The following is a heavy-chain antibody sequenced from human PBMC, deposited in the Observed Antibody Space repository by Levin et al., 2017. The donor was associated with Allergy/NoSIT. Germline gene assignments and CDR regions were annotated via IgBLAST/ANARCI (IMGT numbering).Heavy chain of an antibody. CDR2: ISYDGSNK. CDR3: AKTYYDFWSGYYLYYYYYGMDV. V-gene: IGHV3-30*18. CDR1: GFTFSSYG. J-gene: IGHJ6*02. D-gene: IGHD3-3*01. Sequence: AGGSLRLSCAASGFTFSSYGMHWVRQAPGKGLEWVAVISYDGSNKYYADSVKGRFTISRDNSKNTLYLQMNSLRAEDTAVYYCAKTYYDFWSGYYLYYYYYGMDVWGQGTTVTVSS.